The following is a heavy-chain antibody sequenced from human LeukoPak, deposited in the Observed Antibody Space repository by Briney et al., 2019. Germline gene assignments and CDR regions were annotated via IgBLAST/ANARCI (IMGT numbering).Heavy chain of an antibody. CDR3: ASHCSSTSCYSRGDY. CDR1: GGTFSSYA. J-gene: IGHJ4*02. D-gene: IGHD2-2*01. CDR2: IIPIFGTA. Sequence: SVKVSCKASGGTFSSYAISWVRQAPGQGLEWMGGIIPIFGTANYTQKFQGRVTITADKSTSTAYMELSRLRSEDTAVYYGASHCSSTSCYSRGDYWGQGTLVTVSS. V-gene: IGHV1-69*06.